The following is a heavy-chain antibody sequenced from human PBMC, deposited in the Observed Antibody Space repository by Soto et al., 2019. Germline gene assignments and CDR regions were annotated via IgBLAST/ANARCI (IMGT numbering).Heavy chain of an antibody. Sequence: PGGSLRLSWAASGVTFSSYGMHWVRQAPGKGLEWVAVISYDGSTKYYADSVKGRFTISRDNSKNTLYLQMNSLRAEDTAVYYCAKDPGLLWLGELTPDYWGQGTLVTVSS. CDR3: AKDPGLLWLGELTPDY. CDR2: ISYDGSTK. D-gene: IGHD3-10*01. J-gene: IGHJ4*02. CDR1: GVTFSSYG. V-gene: IGHV3-30*18.